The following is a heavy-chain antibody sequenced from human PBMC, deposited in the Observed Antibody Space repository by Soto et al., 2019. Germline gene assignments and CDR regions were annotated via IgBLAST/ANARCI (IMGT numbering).Heavy chain of an antibody. CDR2: IYCGGST. J-gene: IGHJ4*02. D-gene: IGHD3-16*01. CDR1: GFTVSTKY. CDR3: ARDPWAADY. V-gene: IGHV3-66*01. Sequence: EVQLVESGGGLVQPGGSLRLSCAASGFTVSTKYMCWVRQAPGTGLERVSVIYCGGSTFSADSVRGRFTISRDNSKNTVNLEMNSLRAEDTAVYYCARDPWAADYWGQGTLVTVSS.